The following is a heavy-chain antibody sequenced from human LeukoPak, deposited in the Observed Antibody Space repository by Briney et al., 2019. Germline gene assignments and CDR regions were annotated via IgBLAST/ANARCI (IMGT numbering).Heavy chain of an antibody. CDR2: ISAYNGNT. CDR3: ARVADCTNGVCYTTDAFDI. CDR1: GYTFTSYG. V-gene: IGHV1-18*01. Sequence: TSVKVSCKASGYTFTSYGISWVRQAPGQGLEWMGWISAYNGNTNYAQKLQGRVTMTTDTSTSTAYMELRSLRSDDTAVYYCARVADCTNGVCYTTDAFDIWGQGTMVTVSS. J-gene: IGHJ3*02. D-gene: IGHD2-8*01.